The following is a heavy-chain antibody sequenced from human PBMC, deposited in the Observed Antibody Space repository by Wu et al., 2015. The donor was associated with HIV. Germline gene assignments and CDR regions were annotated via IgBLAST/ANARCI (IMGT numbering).Heavy chain of an antibody. J-gene: IGHJ3*02. CDR1: GYIFTGHH. CDR2: INANGGGT. Sequence: QGQLVQSGADVKKPGASVKVSCQASGYIFTGHHIFWVRQAPGQGLEWMGWINANGGGTSFAQKFQGRVSMTLDVYMKTVYMELRSLTSDDTAVYFCARGISAWHMAAFDIWGQGTTVIVPS. D-gene: IGHD6-19*01. CDR3: ARGISAWHMAAFDI. V-gene: IGHV1-2*02.